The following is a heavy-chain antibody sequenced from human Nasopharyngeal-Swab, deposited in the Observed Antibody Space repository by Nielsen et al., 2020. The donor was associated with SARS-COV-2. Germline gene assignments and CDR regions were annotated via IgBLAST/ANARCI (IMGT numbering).Heavy chain of an antibody. CDR3: ALWSQNHFDY. CDR2: FSSSGNT. J-gene: IGHJ4*02. CDR1: AFTLVYYS. D-gene: IGHD2-8*02. V-gene: IGHV3-23*01. Sequence: GGSLRLSCDVSAFTLVYYSMNWVRQAPGKGPEWVATFSSSGNTHYSDSAKDSFSISTDKSKIAFYLQMTSLRAEGTALYYCALWSQNHFDYWGRGTQVTVSS.